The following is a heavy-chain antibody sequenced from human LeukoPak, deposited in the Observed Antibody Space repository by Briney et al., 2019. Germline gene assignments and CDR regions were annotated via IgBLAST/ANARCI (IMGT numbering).Heavy chain of an antibody. CDR3: AREGRGWAFDI. Sequence: GASVKVSCKASGYTFTSYGISWVRQAPGQGLEWMGWISAYNGNTNYAQKLQGRVTMTRDTSISTAYMELSRLRSDDTAVYYWAREGRGWAFDIWGQGTMVTVSS. CDR2: ISAYNGNT. CDR1: GYTFTSYG. J-gene: IGHJ3*02. V-gene: IGHV1-18*01. D-gene: IGHD2-15*01.